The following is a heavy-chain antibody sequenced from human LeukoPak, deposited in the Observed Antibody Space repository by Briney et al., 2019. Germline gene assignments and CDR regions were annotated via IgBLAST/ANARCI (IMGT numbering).Heavy chain of an antibody. CDR2: LSYDGSNK. J-gene: IGHJ4*02. Sequence: GGSLRLSCAPSGFTFSSYAMHWVRQAPGKGLEGVAVLSYDGSNKYYADSVKGRFNISRDNSKNTLYLQMNSLRAEDTAVSYCARPYSSSWYDYFDSWGQGTLVTVSS. CDR1: GFTFSSYA. V-gene: IGHV3-30-3*01. CDR3: ARPYSSSWYDYFDS. D-gene: IGHD6-13*01.